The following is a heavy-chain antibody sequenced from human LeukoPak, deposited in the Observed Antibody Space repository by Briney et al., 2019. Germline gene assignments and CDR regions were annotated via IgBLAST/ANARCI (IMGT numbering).Heavy chain of an antibody. D-gene: IGHD3-10*01. V-gene: IGHV1-8*01. CDR3: ARGRRSITMVRTGMDV. CDR2: MNPNSGNT. Sequence: ASVTVSCKASGYTFTSYDINWVRQAAGQGLEWMGWMNPNSGNTGYAQKFQGRVTMTRNTSISTAYMELSSLRSEDTAVYYCARGRRSITMVRTGMDVWGQGTTVTVSS. J-gene: IGHJ6*02. CDR1: GYTFTSYD.